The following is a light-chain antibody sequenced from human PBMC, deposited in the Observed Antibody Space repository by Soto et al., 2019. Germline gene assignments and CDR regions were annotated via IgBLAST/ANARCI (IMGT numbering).Light chain of an antibody. Sequence: DIQMNPTPSSLSASVGDRVTISCRSSQTISGYVNWYQQQPGKAPKLLLSASYDLQTGVPTLFRSSESGTDLTLTISILQPESFATYFCQQSYSTPLTLGGGINVEIK. CDR1: QTISGY. J-gene: IGKJ4*01. CDR3: QQSYSTPLT. CDR2: ASY. V-gene: IGKV1-39*01.